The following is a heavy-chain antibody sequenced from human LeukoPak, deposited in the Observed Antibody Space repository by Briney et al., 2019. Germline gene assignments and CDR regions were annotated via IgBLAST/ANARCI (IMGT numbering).Heavy chain of an antibody. CDR3: ARATIQQDDAFDI. Sequence: ASVKVSCKASGYTFTSYYMHWVRQAPGQGLEWMGIINPSSGSTSYAQKFQGRVTMTRDTSTSTVYMELSSLRSEDTAVYYCARATIQQDDAFDIWGQGTMVTVSS. CDR1: GYTFTSYY. V-gene: IGHV1-46*01. J-gene: IGHJ3*02. CDR2: INPSSGST. D-gene: IGHD5-18*01.